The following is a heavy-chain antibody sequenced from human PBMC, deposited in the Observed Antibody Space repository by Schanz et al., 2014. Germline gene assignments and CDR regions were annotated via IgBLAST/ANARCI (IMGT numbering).Heavy chain of an antibody. D-gene: IGHD3-9*01. V-gene: IGHV3-23*01. CDR1: GFTFTNYA. Sequence: EVQLLESGGGLVQPGGSLRLSCAASGFTFTNYAMTWVRQAPGKGLEWVSGISGSGGSTYDADSVKGRFTISRDNAKNSLYLQMNSLRAGDTAVYYCAKDHAGSDILTALGNWGQGTLXTVSS. CDR3: AKDHAGSDILTALGN. J-gene: IGHJ4*02. CDR2: ISGSGGST.